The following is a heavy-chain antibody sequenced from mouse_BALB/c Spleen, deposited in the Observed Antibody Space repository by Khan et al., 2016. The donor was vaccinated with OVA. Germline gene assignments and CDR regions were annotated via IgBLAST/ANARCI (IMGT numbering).Heavy chain of an antibody. J-gene: IGHJ3*01. Sequence: VELVESGPGLVQPSQSLSITCTVSGFSLTTYGVHWVRQSPGKGLEWLGVIWSGGSPDYNAAFISRLSISKDNSKSQVFFKMNSLQANDTAIYYCARNYDYDEGLAYWGQGTLVTVSA. V-gene: IGHV2-2*02. CDR3: ARNYDYDEGLAY. CDR1: GFSLTTYG. CDR2: IWSGGSP. D-gene: IGHD2-4*01.